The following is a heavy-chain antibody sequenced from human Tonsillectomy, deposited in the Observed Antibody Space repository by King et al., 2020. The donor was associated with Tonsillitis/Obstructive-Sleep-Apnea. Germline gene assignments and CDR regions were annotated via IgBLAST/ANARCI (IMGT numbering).Heavy chain of an antibody. CDR1: GGSFSGYY. V-gene: IGHV4-34*01. CDR2: INHSGST. D-gene: IGHD3-9*01. J-gene: IGHJ4*02. Sequence: VQLQQWGAGLLKPSETLSLTCAVYGGSFSGYYWSWIRQPPGKGLEWIGEINHSGSTNYNPSLKSRVTISVDTSKNQFSLKLSSVTAADTAVYYCARRLKPVVPAARDYDILTGYPSWGQGTLVTVSS. CDR3: ARRLKPVVPAARDYDILTGYPS.